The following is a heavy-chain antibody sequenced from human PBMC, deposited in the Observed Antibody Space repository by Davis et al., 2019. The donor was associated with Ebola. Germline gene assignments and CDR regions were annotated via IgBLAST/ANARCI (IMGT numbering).Heavy chain of an antibody. CDR2: ISSDGSST. CDR1: GFPFSSYW. D-gene: IGHD1-14*01. CDR3: ARVIQFPGIGTDV. V-gene: IGHV3-74*01. J-gene: IGHJ6*02. Sequence: GESLKISCSASGFPFSSYWMHWVRQAPAQGLVWVSRISSDGSSTSYADSVRGRFTISRDNAKNTLYLQMDSLRAEDTAVYHCARVIQFPGIGTDVWGQGATVTVSS.